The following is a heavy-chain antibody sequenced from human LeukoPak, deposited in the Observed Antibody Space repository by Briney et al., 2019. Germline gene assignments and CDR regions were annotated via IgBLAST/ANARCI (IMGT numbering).Heavy chain of an antibody. CDR3: ARHDYGDYNDY. D-gene: IGHD4-17*01. Sequence: PSETLSLTCTDSGGSISRGSYYWSWIRQPAGKGLEWIGRIYTSGSTNYNPSLKSRVTISVDTSKNQFSLKLSSVTAADTAVYYCARHDYGDYNDYWGQGTLVTVSS. CDR1: GGSISRGSYY. CDR2: IYTSGST. V-gene: IGHV4-61*02. J-gene: IGHJ4*02.